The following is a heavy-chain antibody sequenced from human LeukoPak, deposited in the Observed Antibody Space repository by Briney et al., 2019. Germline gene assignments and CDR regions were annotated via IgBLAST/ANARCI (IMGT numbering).Heavy chain of an antibody. Sequence: HPGGSLRLSCAASGFTFSGYWMSWVRLAPGKGLEWVANIKQDGSAKFYVESLRGRFTISRDNAKNSLYLQMNSVRVEDTAVYHCARANGERYDSRGNGGVYFDYWGQGALVTVSS. J-gene: IGHJ4*02. CDR3: ARANGERYDSRGNGGVYFDY. CDR2: IKQDGSAK. CDR1: GFTFSGYW. D-gene: IGHD3-22*01. V-gene: IGHV3-7*01.